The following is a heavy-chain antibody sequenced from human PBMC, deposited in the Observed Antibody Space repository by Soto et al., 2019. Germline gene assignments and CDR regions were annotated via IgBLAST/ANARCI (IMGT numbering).Heavy chain of an antibody. J-gene: IGHJ5*02. CDR3: ARGGCSSTSCYSTRGNWFDP. Sequence: QLQLQESGSGLVKPSQTLSLTCAVSGGSISSGGYSWSWIRQPPGKGLEWIGYIYHSGSTYYNPSLKSRVTISVDRSKNQFSLKLSSVTAADTAVYYCARGGCSSTSCYSTRGNWFDPWGQGTLVTVSS. V-gene: IGHV4-30-2*01. CDR2: IYHSGST. CDR1: GGSISSGGYS. D-gene: IGHD2-2*01.